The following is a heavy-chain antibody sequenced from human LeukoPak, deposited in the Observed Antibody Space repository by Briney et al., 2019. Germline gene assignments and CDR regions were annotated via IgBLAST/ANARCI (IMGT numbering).Heavy chain of an antibody. V-gene: IGHV4-59*01. J-gene: IGHJ4*02. CDR2: IYYSGST. CDR3: ARVLPAYDFRYYFDY. D-gene: IGHD3-3*01. Sequence: SETLSLTCTVSAGSISSYYWSWIRQPPGKGLGWIGYIYYSGSTNYNPSLKSRVTISVDTSKNQFSLKLSSVTAADTAVYYCARVLPAYDFRYYFDYWGQGTLVTVSS. CDR1: AGSISSYY.